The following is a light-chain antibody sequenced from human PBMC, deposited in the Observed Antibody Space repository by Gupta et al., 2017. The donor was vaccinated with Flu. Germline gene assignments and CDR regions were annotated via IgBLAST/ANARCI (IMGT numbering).Light chain of an antibody. Sequence: EIVLTQSPATLSLSPGERATLSCVASQTVSYYIAWYQQRPGQAPRLLIFDGANGVTGTTARFSASRSGTNFTLTISSREPEDFAVYYCQQRDDWPPLTFGQGTRLE. V-gene: IGKV3-11*01. CDR2: DGA. CDR1: QTVSYY. J-gene: IGKJ5*01. CDR3: QQRDDWPPLT.